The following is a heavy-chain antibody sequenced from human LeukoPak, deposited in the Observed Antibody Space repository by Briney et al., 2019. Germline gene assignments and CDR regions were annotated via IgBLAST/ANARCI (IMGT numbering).Heavy chain of an antibody. V-gene: IGHV4-61*01. CDR1: GGSVSSGSYY. D-gene: IGHD6-13*01. CDR3: AREIAAAGLNY. Sequence: KPSETLSLTCTVSGGSVSSGSYYWSWLRQPPGKGLEWIGYIYYSGSTNYNPSLKSRVTMSVDTSKNQFSLKLSSVTAADTAVYYCAREIAAAGLNYWGQGTLVTVSS. CDR2: IYYSGST. J-gene: IGHJ4*02.